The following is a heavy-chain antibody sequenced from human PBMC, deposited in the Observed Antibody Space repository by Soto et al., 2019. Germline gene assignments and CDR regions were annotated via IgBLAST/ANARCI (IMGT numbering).Heavy chain of an antibody. D-gene: IGHD4-17*01. CDR1: GFTFNTYS. Sequence: QVQLEESGGGVVQPGRSLRLSCEASGFTFNTYSMHWVRQPPGKGLEWLAAIWYDGTQKYYADSVKGRFIISRDNSKKTLYFEMNSLSAEDTAVYYCARAGGTTVTGLWHFDSWGQGTLVTVSS. J-gene: IGHJ4*02. V-gene: IGHV3-33*01. CDR3: ARAGGTTVTGLWHFDS. CDR2: IWYDGTQK.